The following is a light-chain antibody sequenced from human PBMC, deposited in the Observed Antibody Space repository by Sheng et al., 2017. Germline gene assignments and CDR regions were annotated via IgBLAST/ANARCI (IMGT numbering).Light chain of an antibody. J-gene: IGKJ1*01. Sequence: DIQMTQSPSTLSASVGDRVTITCRASQSISSWLAWYQQKPGKAPKLLIYKASSLESGVPSRFSGSGSGTEFTLTISSLQPDDFATYYCQQYNSYSRWTFGQGPRWK. CDR3: QQYNSYSRWT. V-gene: IGKV1-5*03. CDR1: QSISSW. CDR2: KAS.